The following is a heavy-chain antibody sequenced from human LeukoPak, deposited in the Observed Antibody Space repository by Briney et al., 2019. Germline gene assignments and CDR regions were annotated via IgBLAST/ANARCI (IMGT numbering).Heavy chain of an antibody. V-gene: IGHV1-69*04. D-gene: IGHD3-22*01. Sequence: SVKVSCKASGGTFSSYAISWVRQASGQGLEWMGRIIPILGIANYAQKFQGRVTITADKSTSTAYMELSSLRSEDTAVYYCARDDDYYYDSSGYYPDAFDIWGQGTMVTVSS. CDR1: GGTFSSYA. CDR2: IIPILGIA. CDR3: ARDDDYYYDSSGYYPDAFDI. J-gene: IGHJ3*02.